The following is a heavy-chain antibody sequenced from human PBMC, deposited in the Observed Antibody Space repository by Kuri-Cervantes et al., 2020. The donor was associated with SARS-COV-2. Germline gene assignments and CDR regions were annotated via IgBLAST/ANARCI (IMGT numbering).Heavy chain of an antibody. D-gene: IGHD2-2*01. CDR1: GFTFSSYE. CDR3: ARGYCSSTSCPPYYYYGMDV. Sequence: GESLKISCAASGFTFSSYEMNWVRQTPGKGLEWVSSISSSSSYIYYADSVKGRFTISRDNAKNSLYLQMNSLRDEDTAVYYCARGYCSSTSCPPYYYYGMDVWGQGTTVTVSS. V-gene: IGHV3-21*01. CDR2: ISSSSSYI. J-gene: IGHJ6*02.